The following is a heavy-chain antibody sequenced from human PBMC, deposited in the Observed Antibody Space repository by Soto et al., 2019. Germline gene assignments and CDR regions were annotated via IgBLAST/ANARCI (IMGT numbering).Heavy chain of an antibody. J-gene: IGHJ6*02. CDR1: GGTFGSYA. Sequence: SVKVSCKASGGTFGSYAISWVRQAPGQGLEWMGGIIPIFGTANYAQKFQGRVTITADESTSTAYVELSSLRSEDTAVYYCARGNLRVYCSGGSCYSSEHYYYGMDVWGQGTTVTVSS. CDR2: IIPIFGTA. CDR3: ARGNLRVYCSGGSCYSSEHYYYGMDV. D-gene: IGHD2-15*01. V-gene: IGHV1-69*13.